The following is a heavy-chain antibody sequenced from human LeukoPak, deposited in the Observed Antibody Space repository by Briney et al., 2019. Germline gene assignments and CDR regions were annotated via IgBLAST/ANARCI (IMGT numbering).Heavy chain of an antibody. CDR1: GFTFSSYA. Sequence: PGGSLRLSCAASGFTFSSYAMSWGRQGPGEGREWVSAIRGGGDMTHYTDSVKGRFTISRDNSRKVLYLQMDSLRADDTAVYYCAKDSPPDIWGPGTMVTVSS. CDR3: AKDSPPDI. CDR2: IRGGGDMT. J-gene: IGHJ3*02. V-gene: IGHV3-23*01.